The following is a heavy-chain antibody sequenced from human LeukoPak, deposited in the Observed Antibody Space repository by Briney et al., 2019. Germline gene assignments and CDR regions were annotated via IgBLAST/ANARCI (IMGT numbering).Heavy chain of an antibody. CDR3: AEGASPGAFDY. CDR2: ISSSGSTI. J-gene: IGHJ4*02. D-gene: IGHD3-10*01. Sequence: PGGSLRLSCAASGFTFSTYEMTWVRQSPGKGLEWVSYISSSGSTIYYADSVKGRFTISRDNARNSLYLQMNSLRAEDTAVYYCAEGASPGAFDYWGQGTLVTVSS. V-gene: IGHV3-48*03. CDR1: GFTFSTYE.